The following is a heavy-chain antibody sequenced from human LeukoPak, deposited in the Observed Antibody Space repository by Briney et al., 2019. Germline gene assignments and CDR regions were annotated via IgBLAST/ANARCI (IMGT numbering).Heavy chain of an antibody. J-gene: IGHJ4*02. CDR1: GFIFSTSW. CDR3: ARKLYGDY. D-gene: IGHD2-8*01. V-gene: IGHV3-7*01. CDR2: INPDGSER. Sequence: TGGSLRLSCAASGFIFSTSWMSWVRQAPGKGVEWVATINPDGSERYYVDSVKGRFTISRDNAKNSLFLQMNSLRAEDTAVYYCARKLYGDYWGQGTLVTGSS.